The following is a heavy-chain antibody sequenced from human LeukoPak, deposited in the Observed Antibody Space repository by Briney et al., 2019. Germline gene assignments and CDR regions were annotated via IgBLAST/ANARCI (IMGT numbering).Heavy chain of an antibody. CDR1: VYSISSGYY. D-gene: IGHD3-3*01. V-gene: IGHV4-38-2*02. CDR2: IYHSGST. J-gene: IGHJ4*02. Sequence: SETLSLTCTVSVYSISSGYYWGWIRQPPGKGLEWIGSIYHSGSTYYNPSLKSRVTISVDTSKNQFSLKLSSVTAADTAVYYCARGRFLEWLSYYFDYWGQGTLVTVSS. CDR3: ARGRFLEWLSYYFDY.